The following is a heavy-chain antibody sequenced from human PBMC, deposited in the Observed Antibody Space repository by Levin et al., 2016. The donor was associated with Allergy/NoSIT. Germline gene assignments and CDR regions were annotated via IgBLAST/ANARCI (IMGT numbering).Heavy chain of an antibody. CDR2: INPNSGGT. V-gene: IGHV1-2*02. D-gene: IGHD3-9*01. CDR1: GYTFIAYY. CDR3: ARVKADWRVYDAFDI. Sequence: ASVKVSCKTSGYTFIAYYMHWVRQAPGQGLEWMGWINPNSGGTNYAQKFQGRVTMTGDTSISTAYMDLSRLRSDDTAVYYCARVKADWRVYDAFDIWGQGTMVTVSS. J-gene: IGHJ3*02.